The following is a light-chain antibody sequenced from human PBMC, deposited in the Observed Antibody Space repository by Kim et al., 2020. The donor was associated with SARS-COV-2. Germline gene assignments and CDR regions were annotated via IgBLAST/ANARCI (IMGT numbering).Light chain of an antibody. Sequence: GSPGQTASITCAGDKVGDKYACWYEQKGGKSRVLVIDQDRKRTSGSPERFKGSNSGNTATLNISGTQAMDEAGYYCQTWGSRTWVFGGGTQLTVL. CDR2: QDR. CDR3: QTWGSRTWV. J-gene: IGLJ3*02. V-gene: IGLV3-1*01. CDR1: KVGDKY.